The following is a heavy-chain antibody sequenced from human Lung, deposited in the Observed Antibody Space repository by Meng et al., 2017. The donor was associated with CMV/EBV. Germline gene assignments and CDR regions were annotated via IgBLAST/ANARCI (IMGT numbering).Heavy chain of an antibody. J-gene: IGHJ4*02. Sequence: SVXVSXXASGYIFTKYGVNWMRQAPGQGPEWMGWISAYNGDTMYAPKVQGRVTMTTDTSTSTAYMELRGLRSDDTAVYYCARDAGTIAVSGIVDYWGQGTXVTGAS. CDR1: GYIFTKYG. CDR2: ISAYNGDT. CDR3: ARDAGTIAVSGIVDY. V-gene: IGHV1-18*01. D-gene: IGHD6-19*01.